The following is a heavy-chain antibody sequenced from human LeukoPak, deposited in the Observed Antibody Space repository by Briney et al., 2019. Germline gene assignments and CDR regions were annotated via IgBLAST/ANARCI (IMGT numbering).Heavy chain of an antibody. D-gene: IGHD5-18*01. CDR1: GGSIIGHW. CDR3: ARRDTADASIDF. J-gene: IGHJ4*02. V-gene: IGHV4-59*08. CDR2: VFYSGSN. Sequence: SETLSLTCSVSGGSIIGHWWSWIRQPPGKGLEWIGDVFYSGSNNYNPSLKSRLTISLDTSKNQFSLNLRSVTATDTAMCYCARRDTADASIDFWGQGTLVTASS.